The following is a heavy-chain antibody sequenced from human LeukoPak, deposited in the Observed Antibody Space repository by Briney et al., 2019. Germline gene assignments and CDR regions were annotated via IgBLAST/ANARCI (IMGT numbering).Heavy chain of an antibody. J-gene: IGHJ5*02. V-gene: IGHV1-2*02. CDR3: ARIWGSSTSCHDCWFDP. D-gene: IGHD2-2*01. CDR2: INPNSGGT. Sequence: ASVKVSCKASGYTFTGYYMHWVRQAPGQGLEWMGWINPNSGGTNYAQKFQGGVTMTRDTSISTAYMELSRLRSDDTAVYYCARIWGSSTSCHDCWFDPWGQGTLVTVSS. CDR1: GYTFTGYY.